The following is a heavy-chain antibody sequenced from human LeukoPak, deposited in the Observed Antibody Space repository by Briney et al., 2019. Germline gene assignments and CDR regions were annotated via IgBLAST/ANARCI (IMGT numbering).Heavy chain of an antibody. CDR2: IRYDGRNK. D-gene: IGHD1-1*01. CDR1: GLTFSNYG. Sequence: GGSLRLSCAAAGLTFSNYGMHWVRQAPGKGLQWVAYIRYDGRNKYSADSVKGRFTIYRDNSKSTLHLQMNSLRPEDTAVYYCAKGGSNNWSFDNWGQGTLVTVSS. CDR3: AKGGSNNWSFDN. V-gene: IGHV3-30*02. J-gene: IGHJ4*02.